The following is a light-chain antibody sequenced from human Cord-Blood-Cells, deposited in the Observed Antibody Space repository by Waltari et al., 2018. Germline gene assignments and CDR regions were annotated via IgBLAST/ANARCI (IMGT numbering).Light chain of an antibody. Sequence: DIQVTPSASSLPASVGARVTVTCRASQGISNYLAWYQQKPGKVPKRLIYAASTLQAGVPSRFSGSGSGTDFTLTISSLQPEDVATYYCQKYNSAPFTFGPGTKVDIK. V-gene: IGKV1-27*01. CDR1: QGISNY. CDR3: QKYNSAPFT. CDR2: AAS. J-gene: IGKJ3*01.